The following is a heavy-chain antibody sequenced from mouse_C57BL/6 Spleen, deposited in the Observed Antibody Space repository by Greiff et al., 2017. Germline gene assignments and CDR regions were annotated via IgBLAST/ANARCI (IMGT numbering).Heavy chain of an antibody. J-gene: IGHJ2*01. CDR3: ARPANWDEGDDY. CDR2: IYPRSGNT. D-gene: IGHD4-1*01. Sequence: VQLKESGAELARPGASVKLSCKASGYTFTSYGISWVKQRTGQGLEWIGEIYPRSGNTYYNEKFKGKATLTADKSSSTAYMELRSLTSEDSAVYFCARPANWDEGDDYWGQGTTLTVSS. CDR1: GYTFTSYG. V-gene: IGHV1-81*01.